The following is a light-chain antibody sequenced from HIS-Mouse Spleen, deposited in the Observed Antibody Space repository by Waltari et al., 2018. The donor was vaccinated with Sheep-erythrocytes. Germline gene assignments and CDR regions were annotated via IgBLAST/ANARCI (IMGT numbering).Light chain of an antibody. CDR3: SSYAGSYV. J-gene: IGLJ1*01. CDR1: SSDVGGYNY. CDR2: EVS. Sequence: QSALTQPPSASGSPGQSVTISCTGTSSDVGGYNYVSWYQQHPGKAPKLMIYEVSNRPSGVPDRFSGSKSGNAASLTVSGLQAEDEADYYCSSYAGSYVFGTGTKVTVL. V-gene: IGLV2-8*01.